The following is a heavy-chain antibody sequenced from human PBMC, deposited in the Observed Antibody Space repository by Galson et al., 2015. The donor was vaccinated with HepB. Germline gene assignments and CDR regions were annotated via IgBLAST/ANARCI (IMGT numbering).Heavy chain of an antibody. D-gene: IGHD3-22*01. CDR3: ARDHGPARDYYDSSGYYYSVFDY. J-gene: IGHJ4*02. V-gene: IGHV3-21*01. CDR2: ISSSSSYI. CDR1: GFTFSNAW. Sequence: SLRLSCAASGFTFSNAWMSWVRQAPGKGLEWVSSISSSSSYIYYADSVKGRFTISRDNAKNSLYLQMNSLRAEDTAVYYCARDHGPARDYYDSSGYYYSVFDYWGQGTLVTVSS.